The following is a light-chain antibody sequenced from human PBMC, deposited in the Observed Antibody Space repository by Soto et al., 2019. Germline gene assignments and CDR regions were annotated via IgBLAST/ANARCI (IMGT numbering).Light chain of an antibody. CDR3: VQHNSYPRT. CDR2: ITS. Sequence: DIQMTQSPSSLSASVGDRVTITCRASQDIRNDLCWYQQKPGEAPKRLIYITSSLKGGVPSRFSGSGSGTEFSLSISSLQPELVASYYCVQHNSYPRTFGGHTKVEI. CDR1: QDIRND. J-gene: IGKJ4*01. V-gene: IGKV1-17*01.